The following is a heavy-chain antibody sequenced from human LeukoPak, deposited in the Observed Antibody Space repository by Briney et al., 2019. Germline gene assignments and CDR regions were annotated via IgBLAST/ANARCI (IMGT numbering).Heavy chain of an antibody. CDR1: GGTFSSYA. CDR3: ARDNSDYYASSGYYGEPLPLFDP. J-gene: IGHJ5*02. Sequence: ASVKVSCKASGGTFSSYAISWVRQAPGQGLEWMGGITPIFGTANYAQKFQGRVTITADESTSTAYMELSSLRSEDTAVYYCARDNSDYYASSGYYGEPLPLFDPWGQGTLVTVSS. V-gene: IGHV1-69*01. D-gene: IGHD3-22*01. CDR2: ITPIFGTA.